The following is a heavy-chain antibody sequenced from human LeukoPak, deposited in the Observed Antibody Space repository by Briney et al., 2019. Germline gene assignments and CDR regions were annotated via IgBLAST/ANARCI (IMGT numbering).Heavy chain of an antibody. CDR1: GASISSSRSF. Sequence: SETLSLTCTVSGASISSSRSFWGWIRQPPGKGLEWIVSIFSGGNTYYNPSLNSRVSISIDTSKNQFSLKLSSVTAADTAVYYCARDRCYYDSSGYSLFDYWGQGTLVTVSS. J-gene: IGHJ4*02. D-gene: IGHD3-22*01. V-gene: IGHV4-39*07. CDR2: IFSGGNT. CDR3: ARDRCYYDSSGYSLFDY.